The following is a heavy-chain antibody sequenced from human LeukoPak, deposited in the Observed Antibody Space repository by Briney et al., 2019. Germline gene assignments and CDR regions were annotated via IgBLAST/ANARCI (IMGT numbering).Heavy chain of an antibody. V-gene: IGHV4-39*01. D-gene: IGHD3-22*01. CDR3: ARNYYDSSGYYHAEYFQH. Sequence: SETLSLTCTVSGGSISSSYYYWGWIRQPPGKGLEWIGSIYYSGSTYYNPSLKSRVTISVDTSKNQFSLKLRSVTAADTAVYYCARNYYDSSGYYHAEYFQHWGQGTLVTVSS. CDR2: IYYSGST. CDR1: GGSISSSYYY. J-gene: IGHJ1*01.